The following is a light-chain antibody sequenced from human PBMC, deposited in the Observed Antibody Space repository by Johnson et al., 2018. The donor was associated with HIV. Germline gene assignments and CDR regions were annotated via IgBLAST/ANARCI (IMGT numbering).Light chain of an antibody. CDR1: SSNIGNNY. V-gene: IGLV1-51*02. Sequence: QSVLSQPPSVSAAPGQKVTISCSGSSSNIGNNYVSWYQQLPGTAPKLLIYENNKRPSGIPDRFSGSKSGTSATLGITGLQTGDEADYYCGTWDSSFSGYVFGMATKVTVL. CDR2: ENN. J-gene: IGLJ1*01. CDR3: GTWDSSFSGYV.